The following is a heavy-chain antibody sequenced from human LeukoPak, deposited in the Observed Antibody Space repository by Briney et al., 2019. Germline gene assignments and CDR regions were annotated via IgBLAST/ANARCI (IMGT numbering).Heavy chain of an antibody. D-gene: IGHD5-18*01. CDR2: IIPIFGTA. CDR1: GGTFSSYA. V-gene: IGHV1-69*13. Sequence: GASVKVSCKASGGTFSSYAISWVRQAPGQGLEWMGGIIPIFGTANYAQKFQGRVTITADESTSTAYMELSSLRSEDTAVYYCATMLDTAMVTGFDYWGQGTLVTVSS. J-gene: IGHJ4*02. CDR3: ATMLDTAMVTGFDY.